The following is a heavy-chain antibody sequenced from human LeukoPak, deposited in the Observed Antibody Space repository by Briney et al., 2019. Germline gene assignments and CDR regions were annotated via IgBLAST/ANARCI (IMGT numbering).Heavy chain of an antibody. CDR3: ARLYSGSYYYYYYMDV. J-gene: IGHJ6*03. CDR1: GFTVSSNY. CDR2: IYSGGST. V-gene: IGHV3-53*01. Sequence: PGGSLRLSCAASGFTVSSNYMSWVSQAPGKGLEWVSVIYSGGSTYYADSVKGRFTISRDNSKNTLYLQMNSLRAEDTAVYYCARLYSGSYYYYYYMDVWGKGTTVTVSS. D-gene: IGHD1-26*01.